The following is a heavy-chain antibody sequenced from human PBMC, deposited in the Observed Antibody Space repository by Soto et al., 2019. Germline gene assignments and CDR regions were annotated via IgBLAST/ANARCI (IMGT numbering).Heavy chain of an antibody. J-gene: IGHJ4*02. Sequence: LLPKCHTKSVSWDSSRNRGGYCSCISKSPGKGLEWIGSVFQSGSTEYNPSLKRRVTISVDTPKNQFSLKLSSVTAADTAVYYCARHSSSGIYYNILTGQFCFDYWGPGTLVTVSS. CDR2: VFQSGST. V-gene: IGHV4-39*01. D-gene: IGHD3-9*01. CDR1: WDSSRNRGGY. CDR3: ARHSSSGIYYNILTGQFCFDY.